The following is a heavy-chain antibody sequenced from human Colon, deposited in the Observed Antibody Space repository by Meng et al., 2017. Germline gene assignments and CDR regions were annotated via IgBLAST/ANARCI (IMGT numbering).Heavy chain of an antibody. D-gene: IGHD3-16*02. CDR1: GDSVSSKTAV. CDR3: TRGLEFYRFEY. V-gene: IGHV6-1*01. J-gene: IGHJ4*02. Sequence: QRQQSGPGLVKPSQTLSPTCAISGDSVSSKTAVWNWIRQSPSRGLEWLGRTYSRAKWNHDYAESLRGRITINPDTSNNQISLQLNSVTPEDTAVYYCTRGLEFYRFEYWGQGTLVTVSS. CDR2: TYSRAKWNH.